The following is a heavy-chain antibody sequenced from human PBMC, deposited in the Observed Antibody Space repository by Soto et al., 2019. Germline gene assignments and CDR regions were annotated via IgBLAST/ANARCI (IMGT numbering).Heavy chain of an antibody. CDR1: GCTCISNS. CDR2: IWYDGSNK. Sequence: VRGSCAAPGCTCISNSMHWVRQAPGKGLEWVAVIWYDGSNKYYADSVKGRFTISRDNSKNTLYLQMNSLRAEDTAVYYCARESGIAASGKGEDGFEYWGQGTVVPLSP. D-gene: IGHD6-13*01. J-gene: IGHJ4*02. V-gene: IGHV3-33*01. CDR3: ARESGIAASGKGEDGFEY.